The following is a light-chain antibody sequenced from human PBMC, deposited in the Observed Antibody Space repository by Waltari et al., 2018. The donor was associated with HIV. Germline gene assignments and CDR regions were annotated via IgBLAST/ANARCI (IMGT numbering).Light chain of an antibody. CDR2: EVR. CDR1: TRDIGGYNY. CDR3: SSFITTTTHVV. V-gene: IGLV2-14*01. J-gene: IGLJ2*01. Sequence: QSALTQPASVSGALGRSVSLSRPGATRDIGGYNYVSWYPQHPGKAPSLIIHEVRNRPSGVPDRFPGSKSGNTASLTISGLQAEDESEYYCSSFITTTTHVVFGGGTRLTVL.